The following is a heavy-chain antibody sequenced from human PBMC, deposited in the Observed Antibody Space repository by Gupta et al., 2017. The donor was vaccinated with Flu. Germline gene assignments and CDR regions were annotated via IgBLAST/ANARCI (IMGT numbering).Heavy chain of an antibody. CDR2: IYYSSIT. Sequence: QVQLQESCPGLVTPSQTLSLTCTGSGGSITSENSCWNWIRQDPGKGLEWIGYIYYSSITNHNPPCNIRVSIYTDTPKNQFSPKMNSATAADPAVYYCTRDSHGDDTYSSGMDVWFRGTTVAVTS. CDR1: GGSITSENSC. J-gene: IGHJ6*02. D-gene: IGHD4-17*01. V-gene: IGHV4-31*03. CDR3: TRDSHGDDTYSSGMDV.